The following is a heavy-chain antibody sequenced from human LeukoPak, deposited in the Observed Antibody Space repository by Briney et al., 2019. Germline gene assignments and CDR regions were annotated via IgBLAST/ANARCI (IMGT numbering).Heavy chain of an antibody. CDR3: AKDSPGYYDSSGYYEGGYFDY. Sequence: GGSLRLSCAASGFTFSSYAMSWVRQAPGKGLEWVSAISGSGGSTYYADSVKGRFTISRDNSKNTLYLQMNSLRAEDTAVHYCAKDSPGYYDSSGYYEGGYFDYWGQGTLVTVSS. CDR2: ISGSGGST. V-gene: IGHV3-23*01. CDR1: GFTFSSYA. J-gene: IGHJ4*02. D-gene: IGHD3-22*01.